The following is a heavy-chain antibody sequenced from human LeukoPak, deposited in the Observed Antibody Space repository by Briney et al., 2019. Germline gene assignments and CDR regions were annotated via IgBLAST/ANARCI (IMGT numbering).Heavy chain of an antibody. J-gene: IGHJ4*02. V-gene: IGHV4-39*01. CDR2: INYSGNT. CDR3: ARQALADYFDY. Sequence: SETLSLTCTVSGGSISSSSDYWGWIRQPPGKGLEWIGTINYSGNTLYNPSLKSRVTISVDTSRNQFSLKLRSVTAADTAVYYCARQALADYFDYWGQGTPVTVSS. CDR1: GGSISSSSDY. D-gene: IGHD1-1*01.